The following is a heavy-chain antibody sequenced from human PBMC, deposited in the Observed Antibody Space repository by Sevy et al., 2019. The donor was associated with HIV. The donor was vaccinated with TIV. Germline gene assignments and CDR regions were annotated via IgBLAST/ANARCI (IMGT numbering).Heavy chain of an antibody. D-gene: IGHD3-22*01. CDR2: ISAYNGNT. J-gene: IGHJ4*02. V-gene: IGHV1-18*04. CDR1: GYTFTSYG. Sequence: ASVKVSCKASGYTFTSYGISWVRQAPGQGLEWMGWISAYNGNTNYAQKLQGRVTMTTDTSTSTAYMGLRGLRSDDTAVYYCATTPSYYYDSSGYFDYWGQGTLVTVSS. CDR3: ATTPSYYYDSSGYFDY.